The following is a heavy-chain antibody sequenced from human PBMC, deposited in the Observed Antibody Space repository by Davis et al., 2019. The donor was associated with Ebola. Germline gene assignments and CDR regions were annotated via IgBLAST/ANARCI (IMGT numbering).Heavy chain of an antibody. CDR1: GGSISGYS. J-gene: IGHJ6*04. CDR2: SGST. V-gene: IGHV4-34*01. D-gene: IGHD2-2*01. CDR3: AREAGIVVVPAAQRSYYGMDV. Sequence: MPSETLSLTCAVYGGSISGYSWSWIRQPPGKGLEWIGDSGSTNYNPSLKSRVTISVDTSKNQFSLKLSSVTAADTAVYYCAREAGIVVVPAAQRSYYGMDVWGKGTTVTVSS.